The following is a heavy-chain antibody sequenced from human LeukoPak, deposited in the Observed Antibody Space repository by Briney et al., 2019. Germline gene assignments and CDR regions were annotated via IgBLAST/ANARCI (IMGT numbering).Heavy chain of an antibody. Sequence: GGSLRLSCAASGFTFRTYWMHWVRQTPGQGLVWVSRIDSDGSTTNYADSVKGRFTVSRDNAQNTLYLQMSSLRAEDTAVYYCARAGNYYFEYWGQGALVTVSS. V-gene: IGHV3-74*01. CDR3: ARAGNYYFEY. CDR1: GFTFRTYW. CDR2: IDSDGSTT. J-gene: IGHJ4*02. D-gene: IGHD3-10*01.